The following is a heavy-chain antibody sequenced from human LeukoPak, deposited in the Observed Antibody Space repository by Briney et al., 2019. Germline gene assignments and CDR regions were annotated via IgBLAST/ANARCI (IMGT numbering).Heavy chain of an antibody. Sequence: SETLSLTCTVSGGSISSYYWSWIRQPPGKGLEWIGYIYYSGSTNYNPSLKSRVTISVDTSKNQFSLKLSSVTAADTAVYYCARVLGGSSWYGYYYYMDVWGKGTTVTVSS. CDR3: ARVLGGSSWYGYYYYMDV. V-gene: IGHV4-59*01. CDR2: IYYSGST. D-gene: IGHD6-13*01. CDR1: GGSISSYY. J-gene: IGHJ6*03.